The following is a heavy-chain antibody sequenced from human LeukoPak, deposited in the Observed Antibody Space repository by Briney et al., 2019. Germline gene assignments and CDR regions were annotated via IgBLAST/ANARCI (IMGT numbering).Heavy chain of an antibody. D-gene: IGHD2-15*01. Sequence: PSETLSLTCTVSGGSISNSSHYWGWIRQPPGKGLEWIGSLSYSGSIYYNPSLKSRVTISVDTSKNQFSLKLRSVTAADTAVYYCARHRLEYCTGGCCYPGWGQGTLVTVSS. CDR3: ARHRLEYCTGGCCYPG. V-gene: IGHV4-39*01. J-gene: IGHJ4*02. CDR2: LSYSGSI. CDR1: GGSISNSSHY.